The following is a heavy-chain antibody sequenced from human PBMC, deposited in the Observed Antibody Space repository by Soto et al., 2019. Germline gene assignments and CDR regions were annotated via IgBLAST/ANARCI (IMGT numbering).Heavy chain of an antibody. CDR1: GGTFSGYA. V-gene: IGHV1-69*13. J-gene: IGHJ6*02. Sequence: GASVKVSCKASGGTFSGYAISWVRQAPGQGLEWMGGIIPIFGTANYAQKFQGRVTITADESTSTAYMELSSLRSEDTAVYYCARGLLWFGELLPNPGAGYYYGMDVWGQGTTVTVSS. D-gene: IGHD3-10*01. CDR3: ARGLLWFGELLPNPGAGYYYGMDV. CDR2: IIPIFGTA.